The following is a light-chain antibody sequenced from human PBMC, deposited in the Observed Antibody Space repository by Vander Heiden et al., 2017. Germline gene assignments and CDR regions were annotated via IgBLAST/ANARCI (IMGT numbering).Light chain of an antibody. V-gene: IGKV3-20*01. CDR1: QNVNSNF. J-gene: IGKJ5*01. CDR2: GTS. Sequence: EIVLTQSPDTLSLSPGERATFSCRASQNVNSNFLAWYQQKPGQAPRLLMSGTSTRATGVPDRFSGGGSGTDFTLTVNRLESEDCAVYFCQQYGTSPVTFGQGTRLELK. CDR3: QQYGTSPVT.